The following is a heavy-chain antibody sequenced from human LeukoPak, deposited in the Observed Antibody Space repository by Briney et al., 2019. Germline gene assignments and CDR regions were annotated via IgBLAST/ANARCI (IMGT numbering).Heavy chain of an antibody. CDR3: ARDSGGWYYDSSSSLDFDY. J-gene: IGHJ4*02. CDR1: GFTFSSYS. D-gene: IGHD3-22*01. V-gene: IGHV3-21*01. CDR2: ISSSSSYI. Sequence: GGSLRLSCAASGFTFSSYSMNWVRQAPGKGLEWVSSISSSSSYIYYADSVKGRFTISRDNAKNSLYLQMNSLRAEDTAVYYCARDSGGWYYDSSSSLDFDYWGQGTLVTVSS.